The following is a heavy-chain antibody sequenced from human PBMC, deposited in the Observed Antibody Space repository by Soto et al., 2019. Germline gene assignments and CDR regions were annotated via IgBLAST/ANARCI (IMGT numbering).Heavy chain of an antibody. CDR2: ISGSGYNT. CDR1: GFTFNNYA. V-gene: IGHV3-23*01. J-gene: IGHJ4*02. Sequence: GGSLRLSCAASGFTFNNYAMNWVRQAPGKGLEWVSTISGSGYNTDYVDSVRGRFTISRDNSKNTLYLQMNSLRAEDTAVYYCAKKGQQWLDLDHWGQGTLVTVSS. D-gene: IGHD6-19*01. CDR3: AKKGQQWLDLDH.